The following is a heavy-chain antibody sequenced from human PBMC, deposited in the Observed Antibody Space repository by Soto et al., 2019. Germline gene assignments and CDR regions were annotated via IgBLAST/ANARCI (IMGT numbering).Heavy chain of an antibody. D-gene: IGHD4-4*01. J-gene: IGHJ6*02. CDR1: GWAFISDT. CDR2: IIPIFGTT. Sequence: SLKVSCKGSGWAFISDTMVWVRQAPGQGLEWMGGIIPIFGTTTYAHKFQGRVTITADESTSTVYMELSSLRGEDTAVYYCARGAITTLAYYYGMDVWGQRTTVTVSS. V-gene: IGHV1-69*13. CDR3: ARGAITTLAYYYGMDV.